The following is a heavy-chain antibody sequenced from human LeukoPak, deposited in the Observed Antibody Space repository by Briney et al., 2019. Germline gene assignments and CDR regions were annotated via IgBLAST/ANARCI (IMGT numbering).Heavy chain of an antibody. D-gene: IGHD3-22*01. CDR1: GGSISSGGYY. CDR3: ARSYYDSSGYLFSN. Sequence: SETLSLTCTVSGGSISSGGYYWSWIRQHPGKGLEWIGYIYYSGSTYYNPSLKSRVTISVDTSKNQFSLKLSSVTAADTAVYYCARSYYDSSGYLFSNWGQGTLVTVSS. CDR2: IYYSGST. V-gene: IGHV4-31*03. J-gene: IGHJ4*02.